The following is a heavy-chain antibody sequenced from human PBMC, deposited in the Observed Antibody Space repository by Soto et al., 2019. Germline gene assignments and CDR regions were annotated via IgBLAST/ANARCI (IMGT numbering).Heavy chain of an antibody. CDR2: ISGSGGST. Sequence: PGGSLRLSCASSGFTFSSYAMSWVRQAPGKGLEWVSAISGSGGSTYYADSVKGRFTISRDNSKNTLYLQMNSLRAEDTAVYYCAKESTGIAAAGTFGNYWGQGTLVTVSS. CDR3: AKESTGIAAAGTFGNY. V-gene: IGHV3-23*01. D-gene: IGHD6-13*01. J-gene: IGHJ4*02. CDR1: GFTFSSYA.